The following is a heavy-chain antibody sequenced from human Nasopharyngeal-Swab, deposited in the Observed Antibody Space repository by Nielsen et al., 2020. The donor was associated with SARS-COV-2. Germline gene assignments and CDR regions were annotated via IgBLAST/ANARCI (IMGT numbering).Heavy chain of an antibody. Sequence: SVKVSCKASGGTFSSYAISWVRQAPGQGLEWMGGIIPIFGTANYAQKFQGRVTITADKSTSTAYMELSSLRSEDTAVYYCARELPGYSSLDYWGQGTLVTVSS. J-gene: IGHJ4*02. CDR3: ARELPGYSSLDY. D-gene: IGHD6-19*01. CDR1: GGTFSSYA. V-gene: IGHV1-69*06. CDR2: IIPIFGTA.